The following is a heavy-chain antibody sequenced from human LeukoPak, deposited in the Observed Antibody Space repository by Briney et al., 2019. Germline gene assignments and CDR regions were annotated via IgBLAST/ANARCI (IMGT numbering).Heavy chain of an antibody. CDR3: ARLRGAAAGYDAFDI. J-gene: IGHJ3*02. CDR2: IYYSGST. CDR1: GYSISSSYY. V-gene: IGHV4-39*01. Sequence: SETLSLTCTVSGYSISSSYYWGWIRQPPGKGLEWIGSIYYSGSTYYNPSLKSRVTISVDTSKNQFSLKLSSVTAADTAVYYCARLRGAAAGYDAFDIWGQGTMVTVSS. D-gene: IGHD6-13*01.